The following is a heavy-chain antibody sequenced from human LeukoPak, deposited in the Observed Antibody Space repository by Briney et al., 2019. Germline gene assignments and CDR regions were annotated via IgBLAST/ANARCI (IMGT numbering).Heavy chain of an antibody. J-gene: IGHJ4*02. CDR2: IYYSGST. V-gene: IGHV4-39*01. D-gene: IGHD3-10*01. CDR1: GGSISSSSYY. Sequence: ASETLSLTCTVSGGSISSSSYYWGWIRQPPGKGLEWIGRIYYSGSTYYNPSLKSRVTISVDTSKNQFSLKLSSVTAADTAVYYCARMGVLWFGELNPIDYWGQGTLVTVSS. CDR3: ARMGVLWFGELNPIDY.